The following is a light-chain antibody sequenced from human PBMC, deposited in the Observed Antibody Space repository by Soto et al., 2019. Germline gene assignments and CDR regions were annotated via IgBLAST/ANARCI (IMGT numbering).Light chain of an antibody. V-gene: IGKV1-12*01. J-gene: IGKJ5*01. CDR2: AAF. CDR3: QQADSFPIT. Sequence: DIQMTESPSSVSASVGNRVTISCGASEDINSRLAWYQQKPGNAPKLLIYAAFILQSGVPSRFSGYGSGTDVTISISSLKPEDFATYYCQQADSFPITFGQGTRLEIK. CDR1: EDINSR.